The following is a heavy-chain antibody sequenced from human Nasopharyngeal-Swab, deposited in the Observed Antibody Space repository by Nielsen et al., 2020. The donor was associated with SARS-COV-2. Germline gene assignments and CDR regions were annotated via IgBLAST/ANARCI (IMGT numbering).Heavy chain of an antibody. D-gene: IGHD6-13*01. CDR1: GYTLTELS. J-gene: IGHJ3*02. CDR3: ARDDSTAAGTKAFDI. Sequence: ASVKVSCKVSGYTLTELSMHWVRQAPGQGLEWMGIINPSGGSTSYAQKFQGRVTMTRDTSTSTVYMELSSLRSEDTAVYYCARDDSTAAGTKAFDIWGQGTMVTVSS. CDR2: INPSGGST. V-gene: IGHV1-46*01.